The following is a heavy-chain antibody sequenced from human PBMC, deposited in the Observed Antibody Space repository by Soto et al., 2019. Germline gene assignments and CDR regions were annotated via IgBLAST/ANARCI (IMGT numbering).Heavy chain of an antibody. CDR2: INHSGST. CDR3: ARSKYSSSWYSWFDP. Sequence: QVQLQQWGAGLLKPSETLSLTCAVYGGSFSGYYWSWIRQPPGKGLEWIGEINHSGSTNYNPSLKSRVPISVDTSKNQVSLKLSSVTAADTAVYYCARSKYSSSWYSWFDPWSQGTLVTVSS. CDR1: GGSFSGYY. D-gene: IGHD6-13*01. V-gene: IGHV4-34*01. J-gene: IGHJ5*02.